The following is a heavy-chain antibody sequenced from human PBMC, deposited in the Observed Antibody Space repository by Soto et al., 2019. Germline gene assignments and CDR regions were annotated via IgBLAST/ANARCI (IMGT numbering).Heavy chain of an antibody. CDR2: IFYTGST. J-gene: IGHJ6*02. V-gene: IGHV4-59*01. CDR3: ARANSPTLTIFGVVKYNPTPMVAGMDV. D-gene: IGHD3-3*01. CDR1: GGSIINYY. Sequence: SETLSLTCTVFGGSIINYYWNWIRQPPGKGPEWIGYIFYTGSTGYNPSLKSRVTISVDTSKNQFSLNLNSVTAADTAVYYGARANSPTLTIFGVVKYNPTPMVAGMDVWGQGTTVTVSS.